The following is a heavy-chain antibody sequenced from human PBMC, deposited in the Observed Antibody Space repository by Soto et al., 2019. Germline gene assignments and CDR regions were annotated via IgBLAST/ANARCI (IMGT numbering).Heavy chain of an antibody. J-gene: IGHJ5*02. CDR3: AKGSVVVAAISLRAYNWFDP. CDR1: GFTFSSYA. D-gene: IGHD2-15*01. V-gene: IGHV3-23*01. Sequence: EVQLLESGGGLVQPGGSLRLSCAASGFTFSSYAMSWVRQAPGKGLEWVSAISGSGGSTYYADSVKGRFTISRDNSKNTLYLQMNSLRAEDTAVYYCAKGSVVVAAISLRAYNWFDPWGQGTLVTVSS. CDR2: ISGSGGST.